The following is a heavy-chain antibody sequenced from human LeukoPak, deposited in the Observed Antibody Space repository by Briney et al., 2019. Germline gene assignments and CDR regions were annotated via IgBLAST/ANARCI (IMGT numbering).Heavy chain of an antibody. V-gene: IGHV4-59*07. CDR3: ARRPGATAFDY. CDR1: GGSINSFH. Sequence: SDTLSLTCSVSGGSINSFHWGWIRQPPGMGLEWIGYMSHSGSTNYNPSLQSRVTISIDTSKNQFSLQLSSVTAADTAVCYCARRPGATAFDYWGQGTLVTVSS. D-gene: IGHD5-12*01. CDR2: MSHSGST. J-gene: IGHJ4*02.